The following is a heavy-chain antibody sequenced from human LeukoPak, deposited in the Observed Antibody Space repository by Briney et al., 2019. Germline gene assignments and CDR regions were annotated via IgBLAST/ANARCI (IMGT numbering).Heavy chain of an antibody. CDR1: GGSIGTYS. Sequence: NTSETLSLTCTVSGGSIGTYSWTWIRQPPGKGLEWIGYIYYSGTTNYNPPLKSRVTISVDTSKNQFSLKLSSVTAADTAVYYCARGVYIAAAQYGYWGQGTLVTVSS. D-gene: IGHD6-13*01. V-gene: IGHV4-59*01. CDR3: ARGVYIAAAQYGY. J-gene: IGHJ4*02. CDR2: IYYSGTT.